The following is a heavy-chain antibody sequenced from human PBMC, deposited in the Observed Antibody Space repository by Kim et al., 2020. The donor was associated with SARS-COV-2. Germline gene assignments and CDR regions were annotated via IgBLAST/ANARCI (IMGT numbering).Heavy chain of an antibody. J-gene: IGHJ6*02. CDR3: ARIGDPGIQLWLRPPSHGMDV. D-gene: IGHD5-18*01. Sequence: ASVKVSCKASGYTFTSYAMHWVRQAPGQRLEWMGWINAGNGNTKYSQKFQGRVTITRDTSASTAYMELSSLRSEDTAVYYCARIGDPGIQLWLRPPSHGMDVWGQGTTVTVSS. V-gene: IGHV1-3*01. CDR1: GYTFTSYA. CDR2: INAGNGNT.